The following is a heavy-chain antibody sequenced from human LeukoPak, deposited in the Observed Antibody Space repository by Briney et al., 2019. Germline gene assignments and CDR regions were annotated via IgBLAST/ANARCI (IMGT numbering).Heavy chain of an antibody. CDR1: GFTFSSYA. Sequence: GGSLRLSCAASGFTFSSYAMSWVRQAPGKGLEWVSYISPTSSFIYYADSVKGRFTISRDNAKKSLYLQMNGLRAEDTAVFYCARDDSGSYPNYFENWGQGTLVTVSS. V-gene: IGHV3-48*01. CDR3: ARDDSGSYPNYFEN. CDR2: ISPTSSFI. D-gene: IGHD1-26*01. J-gene: IGHJ4*02.